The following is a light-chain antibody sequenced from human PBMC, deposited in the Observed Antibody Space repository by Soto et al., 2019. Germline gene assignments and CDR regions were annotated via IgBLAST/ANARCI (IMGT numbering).Light chain of an antibody. J-gene: IGLJ2*01. Sequence: QSALTQPASVSGSPGQSITISCTGTSSDLGGYNYVSWYQQHPGKAPKVMIYEVSNRPSGVSNRFSGSKSGNTASLTISGLQAEGEADYYCSSYTSSSTLVFGGGTKLTVL. CDR1: SSDLGGYNY. CDR3: SSYTSSSTLV. CDR2: EVS. V-gene: IGLV2-14*01.